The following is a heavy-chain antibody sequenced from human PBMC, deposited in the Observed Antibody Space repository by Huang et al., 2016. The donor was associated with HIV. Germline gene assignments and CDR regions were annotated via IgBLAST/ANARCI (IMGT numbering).Heavy chain of an antibody. CDR3: ARHRTSSYIDS. CDR2: IFYTGTV. Sequence: QLQLQQSGPGLVKPSETLSLTCSVSGGSISSSGYYWEWIRQPPGKGLECVGSIFYTGTVYYNPSRKRRATISIDTSENRFSLNLTSVTAADTALYFCARHRTSSYIDSWGRGSLVTVSS. D-gene: IGHD3-10*01. J-gene: IGHJ4*02. V-gene: IGHV4-39*01. CDR1: GGSISSSGYY.